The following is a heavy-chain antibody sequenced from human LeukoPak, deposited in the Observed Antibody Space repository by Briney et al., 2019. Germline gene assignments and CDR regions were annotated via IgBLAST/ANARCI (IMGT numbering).Heavy chain of an antibody. D-gene: IGHD2-2*01. CDR2: IYYSGST. V-gene: IGHV4-39*01. Sequence: SETLSLTCTVSGGSISSSSYYWGWIRQPPGKGLEWIGSIYYSGSTYYNPSLKSRVTISVDTSKNQFSLKLSSVTAADTAVYYCASCSSTSCYAFDIWGQGTMVTVSS. CDR3: ASCSSTSCYAFDI. J-gene: IGHJ3*02. CDR1: GGSISSSSYY.